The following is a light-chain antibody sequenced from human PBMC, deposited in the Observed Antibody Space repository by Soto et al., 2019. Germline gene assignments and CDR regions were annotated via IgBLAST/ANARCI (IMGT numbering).Light chain of an antibody. Sequence: DIQMTQSPSSLSASVGDRVTITCRASQSISRNLNWYQHKPGKAPKLLIYAASSLQNGVPSRFSGGGSGTEFTLSISSLQPEDFGTYYCQQSYTTVSITFGQGTRLEIK. CDR1: QSISRN. J-gene: IGKJ5*01. CDR3: QQSYTTVSIT. V-gene: IGKV1-39*01. CDR2: AAS.